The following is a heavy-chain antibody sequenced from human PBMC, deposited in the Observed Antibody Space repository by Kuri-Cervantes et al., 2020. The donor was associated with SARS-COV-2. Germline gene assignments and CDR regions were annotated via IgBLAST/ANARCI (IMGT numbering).Heavy chain of an antibody. V-gene: IGHV4-38-2*02. Sequence: ESLKISCTVSGYSISSGYYWGWIRQPPGKGLEWIGSIYHSGSTYYNPSLKSRVTISVDTSKNQFSLKLSSVTAADTAVYYCARGRARVAGRYDYWGQGTLVTVSS. J-gene: IGHJ4*02. CDR2: IYHSGST. D-gene: IGHD6-19*01. CDR3: ARGRARVAGRYDY. CDR1: GYSISSGYY.